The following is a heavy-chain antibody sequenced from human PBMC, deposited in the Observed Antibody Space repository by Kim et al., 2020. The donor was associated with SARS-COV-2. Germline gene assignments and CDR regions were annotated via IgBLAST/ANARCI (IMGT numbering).Heavy chain of an antibody. CDR2: ISSSETT. Sequence: GGSLRLSCAASGFTFRSYAMNWVRQAPGKGLEWVSGISSSETTWYADPVKGRFTISRDNSRNTVDLQMNSLRVDDTAVYFCAKSFASSDGSDWGQGTLVTVSS. CDR1: GFTFRSYA. D-gene: IGHD2-15*01. V-gene: IGHV3-23*01. J-gene: IGHJ4*02. CDR3: AKSFASSDGSD.